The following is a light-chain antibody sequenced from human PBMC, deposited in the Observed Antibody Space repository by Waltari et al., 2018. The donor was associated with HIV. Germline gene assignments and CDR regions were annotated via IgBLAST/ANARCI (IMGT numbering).Light chain of an antibody. CDR3: HSRDISGKRSV. CDR1: SLRNYF. Sequence: SSELTQDPAVSVALGHTVKITCQGESLRNYFASWYQQKPGQAPLLVIYGANDRPSGIPERFSGSKSDDTASLTITGAQAEDEADYYCHSRDISGKRSVFGHGTKVTVL. V-gene: IGLV3-19*01. CDR2: GAN. J-gene: IGLJ1*01.